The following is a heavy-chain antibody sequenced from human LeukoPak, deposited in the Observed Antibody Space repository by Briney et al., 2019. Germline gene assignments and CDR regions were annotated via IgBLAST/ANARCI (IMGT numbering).Heavy chain of an antibody. CDR3: AREGRGAAAGTGYWFDP. CDR2: INHSGST. D-gene: IGHD6-13*01. CDR1: GGSFSGYY. V-gene: IGHV4-34*01. Sequence: SETLSLTCAVYGGSFSGYYWSWIRQPPGKGLEWIGEINHSGSTNYNPSLKSRVTISVDTSKNQFSLKLSSVTAADTAVYYCAREGRGAAAGTGYWFDPWGQGTLVTVSS. J-gene: IGHJ5*02.